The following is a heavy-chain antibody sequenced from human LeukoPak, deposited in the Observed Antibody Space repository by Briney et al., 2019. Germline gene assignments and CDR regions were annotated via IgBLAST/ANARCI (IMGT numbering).Heavy chain of an antibody. V-gene: IGHV3-30*18. D-gene: IGHD4-17*01. Sequence: GGSLRLSCAASGFTFSSYGMHWVRQAPGKGLEWVAVISYDGSNEYYADSVEGRFTISRDNSKNTLYLQMNSLRAEDTAVYYCAKSYDYGDYVGGRQNWYFALWGRGTLVTVSS. CDR3: AKSYDYGDYVGGRQNWYFAL. CDR1: GFTFSSYG. CDR2: ISYDGSNE. J-gene: IGHJ2*01.